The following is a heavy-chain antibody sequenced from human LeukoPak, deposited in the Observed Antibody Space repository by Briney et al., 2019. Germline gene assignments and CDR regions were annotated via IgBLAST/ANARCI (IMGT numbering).Heavy chain of an antibody. J-gene: IGHJ3*02. CDR3: ARDRTPATRGFDI. Sequence: GGSLRLSCAASGFTVSTNYVNWVRQAPGKGLEWVSVLFSGGSTYYADSVKGRFTISRDNSKNTVYLQMNSLRAEDTAVYYCARDRTPATRGFDIWGQGTMVTVSS. D-gene: IGHD1-26*01. CDR2: LFSGGST. V-gene: IGHV3-66*01. CDR1: GFTVSTNY.